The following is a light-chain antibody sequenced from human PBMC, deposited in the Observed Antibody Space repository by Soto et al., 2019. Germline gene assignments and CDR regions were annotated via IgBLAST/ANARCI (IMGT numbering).Light chain of an antibody. CDR3: QSYDSSLSGWV. V-gene: IGLV1-40*01. Sequence: QSVLTQPPSVSGAPGQRVTISCTGSSSNIGAGYDVHWYQQLPGTAPKLLIYGNSNRPSGVPDRFSGSKSGTSASLAITGLRGEDGGDYYCQSYDSSLSGWVFGGGTKLTVL. J-gene: IGLJ3*02. CDR2: GNS. CDR1: SSNIGAGYD.